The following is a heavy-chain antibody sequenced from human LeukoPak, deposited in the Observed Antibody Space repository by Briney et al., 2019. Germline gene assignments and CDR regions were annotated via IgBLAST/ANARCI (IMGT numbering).Heavy chain of an antibody. CDR1: GGSISNYY. V-gene: IGHV4-59*01. CDR3: ARGAVVNGLDV. CDR2: VYYTGST. D-gene: IGHD5-18*01. Sequence: PSETLSLTCPVSGGSISNYYYWTWIRQPPGKGLEWIGYVYYTGSTNFNPSLKSRVTMSLDTSRNQFSLKLTSLTAADTAVYYCARGAVVNGLDVWGQGTTVTVSS. J-gene: IGHJ6*02.